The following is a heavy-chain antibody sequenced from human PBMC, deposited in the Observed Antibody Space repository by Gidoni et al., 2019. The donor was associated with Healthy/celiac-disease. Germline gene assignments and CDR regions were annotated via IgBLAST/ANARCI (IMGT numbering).Heavy chain of an antibody. D-gene: IGHD2-15*01. J-gene: IGHJ6*02. Sequence: QVQLQESGPGLVKPSQTLSLTCTVSGGSISSGGYYWSWIRQHPGKGLEWIGYIYYSGSTYYNPSLKSRVTISVDTSKNQFSLKLSSVTAADTAVYYCARLYCSGGSCFYGMDVWGQGTTVTVSS. CDR3: ARLYCSGGSCFYGMDV. CDR2: IYYSGST. V-gene: IGHV4-31*03. CDR1: GGSISSGGYY.